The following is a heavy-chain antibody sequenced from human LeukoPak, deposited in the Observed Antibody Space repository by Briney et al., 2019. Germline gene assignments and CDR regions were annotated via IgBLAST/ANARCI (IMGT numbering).Heavy chain of an antibody. CDR2: IYYSGST. J-gene: IGHJ4*02. Sequence: SETLCLTCTVSGGSISSYYWSWIRQPPGKGLEWIGYIYYSGSTNYNPSLKSRVTISVDTSKNQFSLELSSVTAADTAVYYCARGILVTVYAAFDYWGQGTLVTVSS. CDR3: ARGILVTVYAAFDY. D-gene: IGHD2-8*01. CDR1: GGSISSYY. V-gene: IGHV4-59*12.